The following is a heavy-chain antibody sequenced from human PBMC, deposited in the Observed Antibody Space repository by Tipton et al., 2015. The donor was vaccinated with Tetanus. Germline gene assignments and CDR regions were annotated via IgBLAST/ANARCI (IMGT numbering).Heavy chain of an antibody. J-gene: IGHJ6*02. CDR3: AKGTGIFGEPYYYYGMDV. CDR2: ISWNSGSI. Sequence: SLRLSCAASGFTFDDYAMHWVRQAPGKGLEWVSGISWNSGSIGYADSVKGRFTISRDNAKNSLYLQMNSLRAEDTALYYCAKGTGIFGEPYYYYGMDVWGQGTTVTVSS. CDR1: GFTFDDYA. D-gene: IGHD3-3*01. V-gene: IGHV3-9*01.